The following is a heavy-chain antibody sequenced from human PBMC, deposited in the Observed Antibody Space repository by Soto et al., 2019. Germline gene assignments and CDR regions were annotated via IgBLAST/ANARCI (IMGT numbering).Heavy chain of an antibody. CDR2: IKEDGSET. CDR3: SRAWSYYDNIGDSDY. CDR1: GFTFSRYW. Sequence: EVQLVESGGALVQPGGSLRLSCAASGFTFSRYWMSWVRQAPGKGLEWVANIKEDGSETYYVDSVKGRFTISRDNAKYSVYLQMNSLRAEDTAVYYCSRAWSYYDNIGDSDYWGQGTLVSGSS. V-gene: IGHV3-7*03. J-gene: IGHJ4*02. D-gene: IGHD3-22*01.